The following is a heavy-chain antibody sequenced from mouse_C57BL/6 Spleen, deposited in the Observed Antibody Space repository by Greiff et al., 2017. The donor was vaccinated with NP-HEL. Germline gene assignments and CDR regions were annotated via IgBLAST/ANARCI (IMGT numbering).Heavy chain of an antibody. J-gene: IGHJ1*03. Sequence: VHLVESGAELVKPGASVKMSCKASGYTFTTYPIEWMKQNHGKSLEWIGNFHPYNDDTKYNEKFKGKATLTVEKSSSTVYLELSRLTSDDSAVYYCARGRNYYGSSYWYFDVWGTGTTVTVSS. D-gene: IGHD1-1*01. CDR2: FHPYNDDT. CDR1: GYTFTTYP. V-gene: IGHV1-47*01. CDR3: ARGRNYYGSSYWYFDV.